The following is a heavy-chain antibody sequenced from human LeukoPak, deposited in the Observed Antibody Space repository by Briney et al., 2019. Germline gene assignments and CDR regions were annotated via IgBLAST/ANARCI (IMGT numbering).Heavy chain of an antibody. V-gene: IGHV4-39*07. J-gene: IGHJ5*02. CDR3: ARRYCPSTSCYGWFDP. CDR2: IYSTGSS. CDR1: GGSIRGSTYY. Sequence: SETLSLTCSVSGGSIRGSTYYWGWIRQPPGKGLEWIGTIYSTGSSYYNPSLKSRVIIPVDTSKNQFSLKLSSVTAADTAVYYCARRYCPSTSCYGWFDPWGQGTLVTVSS. D-gene: IGHD2-2*01.